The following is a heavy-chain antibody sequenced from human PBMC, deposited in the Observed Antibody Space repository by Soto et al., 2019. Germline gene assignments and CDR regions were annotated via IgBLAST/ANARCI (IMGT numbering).Heavy chain of an antibody. CDR2: IYPGDSDT. CDR1: GYSFTSYW. CDR3: ARATIPHYYYMEV. V-gene: IGHV5-51*01. Sequence: PRESLKISCKGSGYSFTSYWIGWVRQMPGKGLEWMGIIYPGDSDTRYSPSFQGQVTISADKSISTAYLQWSSLKASDTAMYYCARATIPHYYYMEVWGKGTTVTVSS. J-gene: IGHJ6*03.